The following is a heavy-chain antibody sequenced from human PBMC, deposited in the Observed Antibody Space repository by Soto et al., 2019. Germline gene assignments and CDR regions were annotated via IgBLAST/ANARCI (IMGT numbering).Heavy chain of an antibody. J-gene: IGHJ4*02. D-gene: IGHD6-13*01. CDR1: GGSISSNY. Sequence: SETLSLTCTVSGGSISSNYWSWIRQPPGKGLEWIGYIYYSGSTNYNPSLKSRVTMSLDTSKNLFSLKLNSVTAADTAVYYCASERTSAGTLDYWGQGTLVTVSS. CDR3: ASERTSAGTLDY. V-gene: IGHV4-59*01. CDR2: IYYSGST.